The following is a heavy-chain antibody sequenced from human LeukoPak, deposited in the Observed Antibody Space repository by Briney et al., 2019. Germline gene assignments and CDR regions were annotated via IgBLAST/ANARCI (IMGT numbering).Heavy chain of an antibody. D-gene: IGHD1-26*01. V-gene: IGHV3-23*01. Sequence: GGSLRLSCAASGFTFSNYGMSWVRQAPGKGLEWVSAISGSGHSTYYADSVKGRFTISRDYSKNTLFLQMNSLRDEDTAVYYCARQGWDLLNRPFDYWGQGTLVTVSS. CDR3: ARQGWDLLNRPFDY. CDR1: GFTFSNYG. J-gene: IGHJ4*02. CDR2: ISGSGHST.